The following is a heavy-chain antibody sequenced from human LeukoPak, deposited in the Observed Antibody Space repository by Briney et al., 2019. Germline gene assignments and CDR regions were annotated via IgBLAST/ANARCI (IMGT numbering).Heavy chain of an antibody. J-gene: IGHJ4*02. CDR1: GGTFSSYA. CDR3: ASSLGDSSRPFGY. CDR2: IIPIFGTA. D-gene: IGHD3-22*01. Sequence: SVKVSCKASGGTFSSYAISWVRQAPGQGLEWMGGIIPIFGTANYAQKFQGRVTITADESTSTAYMELSSLRSEDTAVYYCASSLGDSSRPFGYWGQGTLVTVSS. V-gene: IGHV1-69*01.